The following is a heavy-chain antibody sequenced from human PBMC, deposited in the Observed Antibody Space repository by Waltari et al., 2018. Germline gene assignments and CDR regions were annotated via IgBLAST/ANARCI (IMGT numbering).Heavy chain of an antibody. V-gene: IGHV3-33*01. CDR1: GFTFSSYG. Sequence: QVQLVESGGGVVQPGRSLRLSCAASGFTFSSYGMHWVRQAPGKGLEWVAIIWYDVINKYYAGSVKGRFTISRDNSKNALYLQMNSLRAEDTAVYYCARDQGAGGKGGFDYWGQGTLVTVSS. CDR2: IWYDVINK. J-gene: IGHJ4*02. CDR3: ARDQGAGGKGGFDY. D-gene: IGHD1-26*01.